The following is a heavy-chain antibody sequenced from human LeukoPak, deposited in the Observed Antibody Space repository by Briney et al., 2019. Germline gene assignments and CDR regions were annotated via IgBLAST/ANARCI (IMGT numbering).Heavy chain of an antibody. J-gene: IGHJ5*01. CDR3: VKDSRPGGNSWYDS. D-gene: IGHD4-23*01. CDR1: GFNFDDYG. Sequence: PGGSLRLSCAASGFNFDDYGMHWVRQAPGKGLEWVSGISWNSNREGYADSVKGRFTISRDNAKNSLYLQMNSLRVEDTAFYYCVKDSRPGGNSWYDSWGQGTLVTVSS. V-gene: IGHV3-9*01. CDR2: ISWNSNRE.